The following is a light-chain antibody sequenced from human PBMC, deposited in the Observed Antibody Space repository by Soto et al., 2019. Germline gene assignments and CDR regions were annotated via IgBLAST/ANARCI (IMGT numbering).Light chain of an antibody. Sequence: EIVLIQSPATLSLSPGERATLSCRASQSVSSNLAWYQQNPGQAPRLLIYGASSRATGIPDRFSGSGSGTDFTLTISRLEPEDFAVYYCQQYGSSPLTFGQGTRLEI. CDR2: GAS. V-gene: IGKV3-20*01. CDR1: QSVSSN. CDR3: QQYGSSPLT. J-gene: IGKJ5*01.